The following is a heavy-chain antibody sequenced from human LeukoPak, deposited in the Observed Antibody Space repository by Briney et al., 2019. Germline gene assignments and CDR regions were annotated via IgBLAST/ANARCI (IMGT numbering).Heavy chain of an antibody. CDR3: ARVKSHEGAKDTAMDARVEYYYYYYYMDV. CDR2: ISAYNGNT. Sequence: ASVKVSCKASGYTFTSYGISWVRQAPGQGLEWMGWISAYNGNTNYAQKLQGRVTMTTDTSTSTAYMELRSLRSDDTAVYYCARVKSHEGAKDTAMDARVEYYYYYYYMDVWGKGTTVTVSS. D-gene: IGHD5-18*01. V-gene: IGHV1-18*01. CDR1: GYTFTSYG. J-gene: IGHJ6*03.